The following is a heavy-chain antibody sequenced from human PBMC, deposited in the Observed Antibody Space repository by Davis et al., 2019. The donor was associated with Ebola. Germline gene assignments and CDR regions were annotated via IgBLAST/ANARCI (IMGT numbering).Heavy chain of an antibody. CDR2: ISSSSSYA. D-gene: IGHD3-10*01. J-gene: IGHJ6*02. CDR1: GFTFSNSA. Sequence: PGGSLRLSCVASGFTFSNSAIIWVRQSPGKGLEWVASISSSSSYAYHGDSVKGRFSISRGNGQNSLYLQMNSLRVEDTAVYYCARTGSGSGSYSNFYYHGLDVWGQGTTVTVSS. CDR3: ARTGSGSGSYSNFYYHGLDV. V-gene: IGHV3-21*06.